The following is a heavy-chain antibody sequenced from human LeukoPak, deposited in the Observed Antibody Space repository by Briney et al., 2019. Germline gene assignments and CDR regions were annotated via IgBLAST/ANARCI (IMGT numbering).Heavy chain of an antibody. Sequence: ASVKVSCKASGYTFTSYGISWVRQAPGQGLEWMGWISAYNGNTNYAQKLQGRVTMTTDTSTSTAYMELRSLRSDDTAVYYCARVLRGKTFGPYWYLDLWGRGTLVTVSS. CDR1: GYTFTSYG. J-gene: IGHJ2*01. V-gene: IGHV1-18*01. D-gene: IGHD1-1*01. CDR3: ARVLRGKTFGPYWYLDL. CDR2: ISAYNGNT.